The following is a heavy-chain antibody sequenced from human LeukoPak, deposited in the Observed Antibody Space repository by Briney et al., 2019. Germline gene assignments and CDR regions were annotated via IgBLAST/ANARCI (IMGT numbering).Heavy chain of an antibody. J-gene: IGHJ4*02. V-gene: IGHV1-8*01. CDR2: MNPNSGNT. CDR3: AREPAVAGTQGDY. Sequence: ASVMVSCKASGYTFTSYDINWVRQATGQGLEWMGWMNPNSGNTGYAQKFQGRVTMTRNTSISTAYMELSSLRSEDTAVYYCAREPAVAGTQGDYWGQGTLVTVSS. D-gene: IGHD6-19*01. CDR1: GYTFTSYD.